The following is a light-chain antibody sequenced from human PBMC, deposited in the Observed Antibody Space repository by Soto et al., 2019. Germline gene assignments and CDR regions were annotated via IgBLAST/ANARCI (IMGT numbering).Light chain of an antibody. V-gene: IGLV1-44*01. J-gene: IGLJ1*01. CDR1: NSNIGSDI. CDR3: ATWDGGLSGPLV. Sequence: QSALTQPPSASGTPGQRATISCCGSNSNIGSDIVNCYQLLPGAAPEVLINTTNQRPSGVPERFSVSKSGTSASLAISGLQSEDEANSSCATWDGGLSGPLVFGTGTKVTVL. CDR2: TTN.